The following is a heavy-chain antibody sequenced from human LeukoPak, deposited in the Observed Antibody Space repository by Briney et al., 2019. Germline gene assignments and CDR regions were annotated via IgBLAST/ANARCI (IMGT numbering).Heavy chain of an antibody. D-gene: IGHD2-2*01. V-gene: IGHV3-7*01. J-gene: IGHJ4*02. CDR3: ARIGYCSSTSCYAGYY. CDR1: GFTFSSYW. CDR2: IKQDGSEK. Sequence: GGSLRLSCAASGFTFSSYWMSWVRQAPGKGLEWVANIKQDGSEKYYVDSVKGRFTISRDNAKNSLYLQMNSLRAEDTAVYYCARIGYCSSTSCYAGYYWGQGTLVTVSS.